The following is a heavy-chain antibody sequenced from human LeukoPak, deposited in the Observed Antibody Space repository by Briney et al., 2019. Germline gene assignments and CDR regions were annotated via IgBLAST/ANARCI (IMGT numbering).Heavy chain of an antibody. Sequence: GGSLRLSCAPSGFTFSDFAMSWVRQSPGKGLEWVSSITTSGESTYYAASVKGRFAISRDNSGSTLYLQMNSLRIEDSAVYYCAKRLSRGYYGKLIFDYWGQGALVTVSS. CDR2: ITTSGEST. V-gene: IGHV3-23*01. CDR1: GFTFSDFA. D-gene: IGHD2-15*01. CDR3: AKRLSRGYYGKLIFDY. J-gene: IGHJ4*02.